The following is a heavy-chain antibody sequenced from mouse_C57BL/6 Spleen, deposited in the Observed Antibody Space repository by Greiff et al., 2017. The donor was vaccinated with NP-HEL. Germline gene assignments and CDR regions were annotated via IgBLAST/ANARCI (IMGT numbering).Heavy chain of an antibody. CDR3: ARDRNWEDYAMDY. CDR1: GFTFSSYA. CDR2: ISDGGSYT. Sequence: EVQVVESGGGLVKPGGSLKLSCAASGFTFSSYAMSWVRQTPEKRLEWVATISDGGSYTYYPDNVKGRFTISRDNAKNNLYLQMSHLKSEDTAMYYCARDRNWEDYAMDYWGQGTSVTVSS. V-gene: IGHV5-4*01. D-gene: IGHD4-1*01. J-gene: IGHJ4*01.